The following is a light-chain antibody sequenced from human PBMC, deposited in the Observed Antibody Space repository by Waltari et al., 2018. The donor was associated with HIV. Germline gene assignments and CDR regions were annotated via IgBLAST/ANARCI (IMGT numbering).Light chain of an antibody. V-gene: IGKV3-20*01. CDR3: QQYGSSPLFT. J-gene: IGKJ3*01. Sequence: ETGLTQSQGTLSLSPGERATLSCRASQSVGSNSLAWYQQIPGQAPRLLSLGASSRAPGLPDRFSGSESGTDFTLTISRLEPEDFAVYYCQQYGSSPLFTFGPGTKVDIK. CDR1: QSVGSNS. CDR2: GAS.